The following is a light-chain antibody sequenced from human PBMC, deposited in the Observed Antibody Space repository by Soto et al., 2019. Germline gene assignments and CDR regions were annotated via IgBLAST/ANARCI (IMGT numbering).Light chain of an antibody. J-gene: IGLJ1*01. CDR2: SNN. CDR1: SSNIGSNT. V-gene: IGLV1-44*01. CDR3: AAWDDSLNAPYV. Sequence: QSVLTQPPSASGTPGQRVTISCSGSSSNIGSNTVNWYQQLPGTAPKLLIYSNNQRPSGVPDRFSGSKSGTSASLAISGLQSEDEADYYCAAWDDSLNAPYVFGTGTKQTVL.